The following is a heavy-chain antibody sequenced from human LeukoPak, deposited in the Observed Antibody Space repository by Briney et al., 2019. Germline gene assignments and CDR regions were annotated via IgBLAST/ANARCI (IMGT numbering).Heavy chain of an antibody. Sequence: ASVKVSCKASGGAFRNCAISWVRQAPGQGLEWMGGIIPHFGTVKYAQKFQGRVTITADESTSTAYMELTSLRSEDTAVYYCARAEIPGRFQNYYGMDVWGQGTTVTVSS. CDR3: ARAEIPGRFQNYYGMDV. CDR1: GGAFRNCA. CDR2: IIPHFGTV. V-gene: IGHV1-69*13. D-gene: IGHD2-2*01. J-gene: IGHJ6*02.